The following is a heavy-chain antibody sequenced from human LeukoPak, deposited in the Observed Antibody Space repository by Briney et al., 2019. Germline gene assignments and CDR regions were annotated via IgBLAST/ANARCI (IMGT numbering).Heavy chain of an antibody. Sequence: PETLSLTCVVSGDFISDGYWWSWVRQSPGKGLEWIGEIYHKGTTSYNPSLKSRVTMSVDTSKNQFSLRLSSVTAADTAVYYCARDGACSSTSCYAEYFQHWGQGTLVTVSS. CDR2: IYHKGTT. D-gene: IGHD2-2*01. CDR3: ARDGACSSTSCYAEYFQH. V-gene: IGHV4-4*03. J-gene: IGHJ1*01. CDR1: GDFISDGYW.